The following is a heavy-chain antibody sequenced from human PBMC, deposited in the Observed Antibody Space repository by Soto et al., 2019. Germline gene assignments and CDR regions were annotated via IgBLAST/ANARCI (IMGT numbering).Heavy chain of an antibody. J-gene: IGHJ4*02. D-gene: IGHD3-22*01. CDR2: IYYSVST. Sequence: PSETLSLTYTVSGGSISSYYWSWIRQPPGKGLEWIGYIYYSVSTYYNPSLKSRVTISVDTSKNQFSLKLSSVTAADTAVYYCARGGNYYYDSSGYWSLGYWGQGTLVTVSS. CDR1: GGSISSYY. CDR3: ARGGNYYYDSSGYWSLGY. V-gene: IGHV4-59*08.